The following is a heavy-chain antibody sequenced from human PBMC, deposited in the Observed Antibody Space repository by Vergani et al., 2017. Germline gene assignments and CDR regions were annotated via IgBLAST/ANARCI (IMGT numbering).Heavy chain of an antibody. CDR3: ARDPEGSITMVWGVILLPYYMDV. V-gene: IGHV3-21*05. J-gene: IGHJ6*03. CDR1: GFTFSSYA. D-gene: IGHD3-10*01. Sequence: VQLVESGGGVVQPGRSLRLSCAASGFTFSSYAMSWVRQAPGKGLEWVSYISSSSSYTNYADSVKGRFTISRDNAKNSLYLQMNSLRAEDTAVYYCARDPEGSITMVWGVILLPYYMDVWGKGTTVTVSS. CDR2: ISSSSSYT.